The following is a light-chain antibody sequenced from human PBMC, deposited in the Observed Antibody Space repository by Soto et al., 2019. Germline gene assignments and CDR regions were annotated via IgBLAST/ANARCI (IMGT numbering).Light chain of an antibody. CDR2: ENN. V-gene: IGLV1-40*01. CDR3: QSYDSSLSGYV. CDR1: SSNIGAGYE. J-gene: IGLJ1*01. Sequence: QSVLTQPPSVSEAPGQRVTISCTGNSSNIGAGYEAHWYQQVPGTAPKLLIYENNNRPSGVPDRFSGSKSGTSASLAITGRQAEDEAEYYCQSYDSSLSGYVFGTGTKLTVL.